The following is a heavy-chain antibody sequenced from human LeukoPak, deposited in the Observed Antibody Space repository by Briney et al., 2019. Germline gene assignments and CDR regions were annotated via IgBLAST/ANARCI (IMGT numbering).Heavy chain of an antibody. Sequence: GGSLRLSCAASGFTFSNYWMSWVRQAPGKGLEWVGNIKQDGSDKYYIDSVKGRFTISRDNAKDSLYLQMNSLRAEDTAVYYCARKTVVGSYFDYWGQGTPVTVSS. CDR2: IKQDGSDK. V-gene: IGHV3-7*03. J-gene: IGHJ4*02. CDR1: GFTFSNYW. D-gene: IGHD4-23*01. CDR3: ARKTVVGSYFDY.